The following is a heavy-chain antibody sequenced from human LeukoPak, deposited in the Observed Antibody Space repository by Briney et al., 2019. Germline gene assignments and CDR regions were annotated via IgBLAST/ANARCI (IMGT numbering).Heavy chain of an antibody. V-gene: IGHV3-11*01. J-gene: IGHJ4*02. Sequence: GGSLRLSCAASGITFSNLYMNWIRQAPGKGLEWIAYINTRGVVIYYADSVKGRFTISRENAHNALYLQVNSLRGEDTAVDYCVAQYLVYDYWVQGSLVSV. CDR1: GITFSNLY. CDR3: VAQYLVYDY. D-gene: IGHD4-11*01. CDR2: INTRGVVI.